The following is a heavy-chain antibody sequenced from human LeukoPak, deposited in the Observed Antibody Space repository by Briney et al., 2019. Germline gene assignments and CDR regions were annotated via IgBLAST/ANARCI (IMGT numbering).Heavy chain of an antibody. CDR1: GGSFSGYY. Sequence: PSETLSLTCAVYGGSFSGYYWSWIRQPPGKGLEWIGEINHSGSTNYNPSLKSRVTISVDTSKDQFSLKLSSVTAADTAVYYCARHGKIDLWSGYSNNNWFDPWGQGTLVTVSS. CDR2: INHSGST. J-gene: IGHJ5*02. D-gene: IGHD3-3*01. V-gene: IGHV4-34*01. CDR3: ARHGKIDLWSGYSNNNWFDP.